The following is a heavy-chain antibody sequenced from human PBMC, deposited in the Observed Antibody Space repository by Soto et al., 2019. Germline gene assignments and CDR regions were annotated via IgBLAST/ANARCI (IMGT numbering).Heavy chain of an antibody. CDR1: GGTFSSYA. Sequence: QVQLVQSGAEVKKPGSSVKVSCKASGGTFSSYAISWVRQAPGQGLEWMGGIIPIFGTANYAQKFQGRVTITADEATSTAYMELSSLRSEDTAVYYCARGAGYCSSTSCHMNGYYYYGMDVWGQGTTVTVSS. CDR2: IIPIFGTA. J-gene: IGHJ6*02. CDR3: ARGAGYCSSTSCHMNGYYYYGMDV. D-gene: IGHD2-2*02. V-gene: IGHV1-69*01.